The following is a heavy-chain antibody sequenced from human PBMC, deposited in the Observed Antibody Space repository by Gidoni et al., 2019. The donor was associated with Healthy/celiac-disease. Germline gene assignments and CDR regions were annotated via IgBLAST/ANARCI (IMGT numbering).Heavy chain of an antibody. D-gene: IGHD3-22*01. Sequence: WIGSIYYSGSTYYNPSLKSRVTISVDTSKNQFSLKLSSVTAADTAVYYCARQEYYYDSSGYYHDAFDIWGQGTMVTVSS. V-gene: IGHV4-39*01. CDR2: IYYSGST. CDR3: ARQEYYYDSSGYYHDAFDI. J-gene: IGHJ3*02.